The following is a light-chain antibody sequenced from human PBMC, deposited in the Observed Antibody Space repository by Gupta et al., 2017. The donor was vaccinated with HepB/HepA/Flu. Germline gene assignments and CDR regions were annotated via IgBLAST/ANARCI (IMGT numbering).Light chain of an antibody. CDR2: DAT. J-gene: IGKJ3*01. CDR3: QQHGNWPLT. V-gene: IGKV3-11*01. CDR1: QSVSSY. Sequence: EIVLTQSPVTLSLSPGDRATLSCRASQSVSSYLAWYQQKPGQAPRLLIYDATNRATGIPARFSGSGSGTDFTLTISRLEPEDFAVYYCQQHGNWPLTFGHGTKVDIK.